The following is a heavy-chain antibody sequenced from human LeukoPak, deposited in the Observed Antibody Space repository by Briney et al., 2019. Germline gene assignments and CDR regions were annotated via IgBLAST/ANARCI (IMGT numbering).Heavy chain of an antibody. V-gene: IGHV3-9*01. CDR1: GFTFDDYA. J-gene: IGHJ4*02. Sequence: TGGSLRLSCAASGFTFDDYAMHWVRQAPGKGLEWVSGISWNSGSIGYADSVKGRFTISRDNAKNSLYLQMNSLRAEDTAVYYCAKDEEDYYDSSGYFLDYWGQGTLVTVSS. D-gene: IGHD3-22*01. CDR3: AKDEEDYYDSSGYFLDY. CDR2: ISWNSGSI.